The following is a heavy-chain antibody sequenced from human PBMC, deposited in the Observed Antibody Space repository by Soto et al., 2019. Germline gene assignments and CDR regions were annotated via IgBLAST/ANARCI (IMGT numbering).Heavy chain of an antibody. J-gene: IGHJ6*03. V-gene: IGHV4-59*08. CDR1: GGSISSYY. Sequence: SETLSLTCTVSGGSISSYYWSWIRQPPGKGLEWIGYIYYSGSTNYNPSLKSRVTISVDTSKNQFSLKLSSVTAADTAVYYCARVSNYEDYYYYYMDVWGKGTTVTVSS. D-gene: IGHD4-4*01. CDR3: ARVSNYEDYYYYYMDV. CDR2: IYYSGST.